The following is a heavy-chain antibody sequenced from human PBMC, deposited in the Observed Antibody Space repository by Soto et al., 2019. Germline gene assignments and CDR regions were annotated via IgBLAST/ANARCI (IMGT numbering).Heavy chain of an antibody. Sequence: PSETLSLTCTVSGGSIRSSNYYWAWVRQPPGKGMEWIANIYYSGDTYFHPSLRSRLTVSVDTSKNQFSLKLRSLTAADTAMYYCASLQVPGNFDYWGQGTLVTVSS. V-gene: IGHV4-39*01. CDR2: IYYSGDT. CDR3: ASLQVPGNFDY. CDR1: GGSIRSSNYY. D-gene: IGHD6-13*01. J-gene: IGHJ4*02.